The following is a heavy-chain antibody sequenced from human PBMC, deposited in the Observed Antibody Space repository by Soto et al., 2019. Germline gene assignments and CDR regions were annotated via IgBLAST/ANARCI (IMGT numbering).Heavy chain of an antibody. CDR3: ACAIVGVIDAEYFQP. D-gene: IGHD3-3*01. J-gene: IGHJ1*01. Sequence: QVQLVQSGAEVKKPGSSVKVSCKASGGTFSSYTLSWVRQAPGQGLEWMGRIIPILGIANYAQKLKGRVTIPANKSRSTAYMEVVRVNSDDTPVYYWACAIVGVIDAEYFQPWGQGTLVTVSS. V-gene: IGHV1-69*02. CDR1: GGTFSSYT. CDR2: IIPILGIA.